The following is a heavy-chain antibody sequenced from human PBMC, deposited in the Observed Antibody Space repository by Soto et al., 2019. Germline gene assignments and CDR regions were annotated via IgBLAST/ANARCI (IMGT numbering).Heavy chain of an antibody. CDR2: LNHSGSP. CDR1: GGSFSGYY. D-gene: IGHD1-1*01. Sequence: SETLSLTCAVYGGSFSGYYWSWLRQPPGKGLEWIGELNHSGSPNYNPSLKSRVTISVDTSKNQFSLKMTSVTAADTAVYYCETANWSHHYFDPWGQGTLVTVS. CDR3: ETANWSHHYFDP. J-gene: IGHJ5*02. V-gene: IGHV4-34*01.